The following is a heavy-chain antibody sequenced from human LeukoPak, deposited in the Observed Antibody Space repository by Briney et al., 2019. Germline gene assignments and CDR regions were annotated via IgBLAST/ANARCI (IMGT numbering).Heavy chain of an antibody. CDR1: GFTFSSHS. J-gene: IGHJ3*01. CDR2: IGHTGSPA. D-gene: IGHD2-21*01. Sequence: PGGSLRLSCEASGFTFSSHSMTCGRQTPRRTVEWISYIGHTGSPAHYADSVRGRSTISRDNAKNSLYLQMNSLTVEDTAVYYCARDQRPYCGGECYCAIDLWGRGTLVTVSS. V-gene: IGHV3-48*01. CDR3: ARDQRPYCGGECYCAIDL.